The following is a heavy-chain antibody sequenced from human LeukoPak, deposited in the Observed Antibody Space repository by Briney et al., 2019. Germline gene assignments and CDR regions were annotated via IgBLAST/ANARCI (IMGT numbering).Heavy chain of an antibody. CDR1: GFTFSSYA. CDR2: ISYDGSNK. D-gene: IGHD2-15*01. Sequence: GGSLRLSCAASGFTFSSYAMHWVRQAPGKGLEWVAVISYDGSNKYYADSVKGRFTISRDNAKNSLYLQMNSLRAEDTAVYYCARGGKSDCSGGSCYDYWGQGTLVTVSS. CDR3: ARGGKSDCSGGSCYDY. V-gene: IGHV3-30-3*01. J-gene: IGHJ4*02.